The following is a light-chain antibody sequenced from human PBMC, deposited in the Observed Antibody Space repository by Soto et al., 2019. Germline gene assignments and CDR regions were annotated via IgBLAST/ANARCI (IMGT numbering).Light chain of an antibody. CDR1: QGIGTE. CDR3: LQDSSYPRT. J-gene: IGKJ1*01. V-gene: IGKV1-6*01. Sequence: AIQMTQSPSSLSASVGDRVTITCRASQGIGTELGWYQQRPGKAPRLLIYGTSTIQYGVPSRFSGSGSDTDFTLIISSLQPEDFATYYCLQDSSYPRTFGQGTKVEIK. CDR2: GTS.